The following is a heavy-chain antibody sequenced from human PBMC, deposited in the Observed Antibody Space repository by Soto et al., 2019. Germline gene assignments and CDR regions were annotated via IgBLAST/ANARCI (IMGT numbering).Heavy chain of an antibody. V-gene: IGHV4-31*03. Sequence: TSETLSLTCNVSGGSISSGGYYWSWIRQHPGKGLEWIGYIYYSGSTYYNPSLKSRVTISVDTSKNQFSLKLSSVTAADTAVYYCARDARGYCSSTSCFDPWGQGTLVTVSS. CDR2: IYYSGST. D-gene: IGHD2-2*01. CDR1: GGSISSGGYY. CDR3: ARDARGYCSSTSCFDP. J-gene: IGHJ5*02.